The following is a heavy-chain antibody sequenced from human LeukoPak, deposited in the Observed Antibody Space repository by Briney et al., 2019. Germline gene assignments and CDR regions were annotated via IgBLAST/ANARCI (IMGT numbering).Heavy chain of an antibody. CDR3: ARVNINSWHSCDY. V-gene: IGHV4-39*07. CDR1: GGSLSGSCF. Sequence: ASETLSLTCTVSGGSLSGSCFWGWIRQPPGKGLEWIGSIPYSGIVYYNPSLRSRVTISVDKSRNHFSLNLSSVTAADTAVYYCARVNINSWHSCDYWGQGTLVTVSS. CDR2: IPYSGIV. J-gene: IGHJ4*02. D-gene: IGHD6-13*01.